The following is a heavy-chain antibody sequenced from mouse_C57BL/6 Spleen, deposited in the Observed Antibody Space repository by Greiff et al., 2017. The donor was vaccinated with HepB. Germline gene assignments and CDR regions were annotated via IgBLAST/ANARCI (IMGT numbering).Heavy chain of an antibody. J-gene: IGHJ2*01. CDR3: ANDGYYCYFDD. D-gene: IGHD2-3*01. CDR2: IDPEDGVT. CDR1: GFNIKDYY. V-gene: IGHV14-2*01. Sequence: EVQLQQSGAELVKPGASVKLFCTASGFNIKDYYMHWVKQRTEQGLEWIGRIDPEDGVTKYAPKFQGKATITADTSANTAYLQLSSLTSEDTAVYYCANDGYYCYFDDWGKGPTLTVSS.